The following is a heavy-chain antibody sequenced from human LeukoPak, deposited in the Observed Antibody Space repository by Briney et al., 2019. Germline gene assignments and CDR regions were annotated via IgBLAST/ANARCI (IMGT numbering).Heavy chain of an antibody. J-gene: IGHJ4*02. V-gene: IGHV3-21*01. D-gene: IGHD5-18*01. CDR3: ARDPGYSYGRELDY. CDR1: GFTFSSYS. Sequence: PGGFLRLSCAASGFTFSSYSMNWVRQAPGKGLEWVSSISSSSSYIYYADSVKGRFTISRDNAKNSLYLQMNSLRAEDTAVYYCARDPGYSYGRELDYWGQGTLVTVSS. CDR2: ISSSSSYI.